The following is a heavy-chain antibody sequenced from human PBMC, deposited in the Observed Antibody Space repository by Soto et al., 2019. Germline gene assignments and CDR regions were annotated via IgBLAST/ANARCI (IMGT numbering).Heavy chain of an antibody. V-gene: IGHV4-34*01. CDR1: GGSFSGHY. CDR3: ARFPFDSSSWTNPGYFDS. CDR2: INHSGFT. D-gene: IGHD6-13*01. Sequence: QVQLQQWGAGLLKPGETLSLTCAVYGGSFSGHYWTWIRQSPGEGLEWIGEINHSGFTNSNPSLKSRLTMSVDTSKSQFSLMLGSVTAAEPAVYYCARFPFDSSSWTNPGYFDSWGQGTLVSVSS. J-gene: IGHJ4*02.